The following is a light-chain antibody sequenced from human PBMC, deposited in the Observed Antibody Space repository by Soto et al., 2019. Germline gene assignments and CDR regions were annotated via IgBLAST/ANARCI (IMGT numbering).Light chain of an antibody. CDR1: QIISTY. CDR3: QQSYSNPTWT. Sequence: DIQLTQSPSSLSASVGDRITITCLASQIISTYLNWYQQKPGEAPTLLVYDSSTLQSGVPSRFSGSGFGAEFTLTVSSLQPEDFATYYCQQSYSNPTWTFGPGTTVDI. CDR2: DSS. J-gene: IGKJ1*01. V-gene: IGKV1-39*01.